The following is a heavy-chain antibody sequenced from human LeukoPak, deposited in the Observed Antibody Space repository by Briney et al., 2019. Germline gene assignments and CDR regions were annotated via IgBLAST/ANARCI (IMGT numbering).Heavy chain of an antibody. J-gene: IGHJ5*02. D-gene: IGHD4-17*01. V-gene: IGHV4-59*01. CDR3: AREPLRGVSGDYGA. CDR1: GGSISSYY. CDR2: IYYSGST. Sequence: SSETLSLTCTVSGGSISSYYWSWIRQPPGKGLEWIGYIYYSGSTNYNPSLKSRVTISVDTSKNQFSLKLSSVTAADTAVYYCAREPLRGVSGDYGAWGQGTLVTVSS.